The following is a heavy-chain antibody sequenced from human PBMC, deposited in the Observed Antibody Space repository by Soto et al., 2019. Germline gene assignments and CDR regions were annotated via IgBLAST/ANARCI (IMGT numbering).Heavy chain of an antibody. V-gene: IGHV5-51*01. CDR3: ARTAAAGKSYYGVDV. CDR2: IYPGESDT. Sequence: EVQLVQSGAEVNKPGESLKISCKGSGYSFTSYWIDGLRQMPGKGLEWMGIIYPGESDTRYSPSFQGQVNTSADKSISAAYLQWSSRNASDTAMYYCARTAAAGKSYYGVDVWGQGTTVTFS. CDR1: GYSFTSYW. J-gene: IGHJ6*02. D-gene: IGHD6-13*01.